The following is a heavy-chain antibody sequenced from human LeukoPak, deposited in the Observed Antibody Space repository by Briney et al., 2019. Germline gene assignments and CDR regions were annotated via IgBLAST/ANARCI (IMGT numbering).Heavy chain of an antibody. J-gene: IGHJ6*02. D-gene: IGHD1-26*01. CDR2: MNPNNGHT. Sequence: ASVKVSCKASGYILTSYDIHWVRQATGQGLEWMGWMNPNNGHTGYAQEFQGRVTMTRDTSISTAYMDLSSLRSDDTAVYYCVRVQSGSYARYGMDVWGQGTTVTVSS. CDR3: VRVQSGSYARYGMDV. V-gene: IGHV1-8*01. CDR1: GYILTSYD.